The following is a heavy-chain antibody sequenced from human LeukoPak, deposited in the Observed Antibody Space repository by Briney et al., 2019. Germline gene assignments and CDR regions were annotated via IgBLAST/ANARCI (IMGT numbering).Heavy chain of an antibody. CDR1: RFTFSNDA. Sequence: PGGSLRLSCAASRFTFSNDAMSWVRRAPGKGLEWVSAISGSGGSTFYADSVKGRFTISRDNSKNTLYLQMNSLRADDTAVYYCAKVGGGFNPTLYFGFWGQGTLVTVSS. J-gene: IGHJ4*02. D-gene: IGHD3-16*01. V-gene: IGHV3-23*01. CDR2: ISGSGGST. CDR3: AKVGGGFNPTLYFGF.